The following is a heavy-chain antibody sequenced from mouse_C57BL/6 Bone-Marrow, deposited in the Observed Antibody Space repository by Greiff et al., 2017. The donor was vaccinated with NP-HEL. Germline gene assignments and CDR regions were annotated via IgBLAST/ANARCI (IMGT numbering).Heavy chain of an antibody. CDR3: ARHRWLLPCYFDY. V-gene: IGHV5-6*01. J-gene: IGHJ2*01. D-gene: IGHD2-3*01. CDR2: VSSGGSYT. CDR1: GFTFSSYG. Sequence: EVQLVESGGDLVKPGGSLKLSCAASGFTFSSYGMSWVRQTPDKRLEWVATVSSGGSYTYYTDSVKGRFTISRDNAKNTLYLQMSSLKSEDTAMYYCARHRWLLPCYFDYWGQGTTLTVSS.